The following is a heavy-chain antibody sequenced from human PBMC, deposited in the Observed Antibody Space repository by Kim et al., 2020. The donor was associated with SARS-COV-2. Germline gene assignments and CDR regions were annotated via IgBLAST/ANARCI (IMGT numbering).Heavy chain of an antibody. CDR2: IYYSGST. CDR3: AREGPIFGVVLDAFDI. V-gene: IGHV4-61*01. CDR1: GGSVSSGSYY. D-gene: IGHD3-3*01. J-gene: IGHJ3*02. Sequence: SETLSLTCTVSGGSVSSGSYYWSWIRQPPGKGLEWIGYIYYSGSTNYNPSLKSRVTISVDTSKNQFSLKLSSVTAADTAVYYCAREGPIFGVVLDAFDIWGQGTMVTVSS.